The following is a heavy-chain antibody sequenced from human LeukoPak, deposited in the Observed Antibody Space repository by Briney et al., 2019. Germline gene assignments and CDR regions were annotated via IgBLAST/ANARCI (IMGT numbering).Heavy chain of an antibody. CDR3: ARGPTTVTRAFDY. D-gene: IGHD4-17*01. V-gene: IGHV4-4*07. CDR1: GGSISIYY. J-gene: IGHJ4*02. Sequence: SETLSLTCTVSGGSISIYYWSWMRQPAGKGLEWIGHIYTSGSTNYNPSLKSRVTMSIDTSKNQFSLTPSSVTAADTAVYYCARGPTTVTRAFDYWGQGSLVTVSS. CDR2: IYTSGST.